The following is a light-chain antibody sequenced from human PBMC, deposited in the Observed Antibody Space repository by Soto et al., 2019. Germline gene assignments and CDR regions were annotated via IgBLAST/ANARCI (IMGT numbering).Light chain of an antibody. CDR1: SSDVGAYNY. V-gene: IGLV2-8*01. Sequence: QSALTQPPSASGSPGQSVTISCTGTSSDVGAYNYVSWYQQHPGKAPKLMIYDVSKRPSGVPYRFSGSKSGNAASLTVSGLQGEDEADYYCSSYTSSSTPYVFGTGTKVTVL. CDR3: SSYTSSSTPYV. CDR2: DVS. J-gene: IGLJ1*01.